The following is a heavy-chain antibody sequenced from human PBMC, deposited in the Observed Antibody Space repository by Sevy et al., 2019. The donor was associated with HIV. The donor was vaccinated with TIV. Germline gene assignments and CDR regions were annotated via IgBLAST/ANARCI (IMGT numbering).Heavy chain of an antibody. CDR1: GGSISSGSYY. V-gene: IGHV4-61*02. CDR3: ARVKRGSGSYPNNYYYYYYMDV. CDR2: IYTSGST. D-gene: IGHD3-10*01. J-gene: IGHJ6*03. Sequence: SETLSLTCTVSGGSISSGSYYWSWTRQPAGKGLEWIGRIYTSGSTNYNPSLKSRVTISVDTSKNQFSLMLYSVTAADTAVYYCARVKRGSGSYPNNYYYYYYMDVWGKRTTVTVSS.